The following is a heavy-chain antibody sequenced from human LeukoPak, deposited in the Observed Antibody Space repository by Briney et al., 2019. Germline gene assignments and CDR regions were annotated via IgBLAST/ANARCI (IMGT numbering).Heavy chain of an antibody. Sequence: SETLSLTCTVSGGSISSSSYYWSWIRQPPGKGLEWIGEINHSGSTNYNPSLKSRVTISVDTSKNQFSLKLSSVTAADTAVYYCARARTYYYGSGTLNWFDPWGQGTLVTVSS. CDR1: GGSISSSSYY. V-gene: IGHV4-39*07. J-gene: IGHJ5*02. D-gene: IGHD3-10*01. CDR3: ARARTYYYGSGTLNWFDP. CDR2: INHSGST.